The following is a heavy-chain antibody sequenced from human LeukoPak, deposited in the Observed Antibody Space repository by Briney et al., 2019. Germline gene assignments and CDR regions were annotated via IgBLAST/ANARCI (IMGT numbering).Heavy chain of an antibody. V-gene: IGHV1-2*04. Sequence: ASVKVSCKASGYIFTGYYMHWVRQAPGQGLEWMGWINPNSGGTNPAQKFQGWVTMTRDTSISTAYMELRRLRSDDTAVYYCARGLYGSGSYGDYWGQGTLVTVSS. CDR1: GYIFTGYY. CDR2: INPNSGGT. D-gene: IGHD3-10*01. CDR3: ARGLYGSGSYGDY. J-gene: IGHJ4*02.